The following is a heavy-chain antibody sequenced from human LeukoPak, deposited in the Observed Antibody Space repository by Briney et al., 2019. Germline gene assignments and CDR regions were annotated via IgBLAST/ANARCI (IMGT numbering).Heavy chain of an antibody. Sequence: PGRSLRLSCAASGFTFSSYGMHSVRQAPGKGLERVAVISYDGSNKYYADSVKGRFTISSDNSKNTLYLQMNSLRAEDTAVYYCAKDSHCSSTSCYGGLKYWGQGTLVTVSS. CDR1: GFTFSSYG. CDR3: AKDSHCSSTSCYGGLKY. J-gene: IGHJ4*02. CDR2: ISYDGSNK. V-gene: IGHV3-30*18. D-gene: IGHD2-2*01.